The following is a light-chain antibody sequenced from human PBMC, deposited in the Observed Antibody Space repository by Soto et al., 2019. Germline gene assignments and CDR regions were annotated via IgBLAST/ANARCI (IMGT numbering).Light chain of an antibody. CDR2: GAS. CDR3: QQYVNSPGT. V-gene: IGKV3-20*01. CDR1: QSVNSYY. Sequence: EVVLTQSPDTLSLSPGERATLSCGASQSVNSYYLAWLQQKPGQAPKLLIYGASTRATGIPDRFSGSGSGTDFTLTISRLEPEDFAVYYCQQYVNSPGTFGQGTKVEIK. J-gene: IGKJ1*01.